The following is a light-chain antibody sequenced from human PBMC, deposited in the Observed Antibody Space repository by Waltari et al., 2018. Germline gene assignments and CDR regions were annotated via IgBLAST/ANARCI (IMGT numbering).Light chain of an antibody. J-gene: IGKJ1*01. Sequence: LDSSDAKHEVGWYQKKPGTPTKLCIYRASTRESGVPDRFSRSGSGTDFSLTMSNLHAEDVAVYYCEQYYRRRTVGQGTKVEIK. V-gene: IGKV4-1*01. CDR2: RAS. CDR3: EQYYRRRT. CDR1: LDSSDAKHE.